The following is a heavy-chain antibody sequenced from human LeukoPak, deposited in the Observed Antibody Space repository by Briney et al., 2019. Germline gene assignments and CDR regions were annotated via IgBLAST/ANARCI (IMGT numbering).Heavy chain of an antibody. J-gene: IGHJ4*02. CDR1: GFIFSNYD. D-gene: IGHD2-2*01. CDR3: AKDSLRTLPAASFDY. Sequence: SGGSLRLSCATSGFIFSNYDMHWVRQGRGKGLEWVSGIGKAGEIYYGGSVKGRFTISRENAKNALYLQMNSLRAGDTAVYYCAKDSLRTLPAASFDYWGQGTLVTVSS. V-gene: IGHV3-13*01. CDR2: IGKAGEI.